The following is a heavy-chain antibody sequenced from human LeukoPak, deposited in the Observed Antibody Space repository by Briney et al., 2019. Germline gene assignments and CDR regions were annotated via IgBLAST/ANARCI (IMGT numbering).Heavy chain of an antibody. Sequence: GGSLRLSCVASGFTFNSYSMNWGRLAPGKGLEWVSCISTSSNYIYYADSVKGRFTISRDNAKNSLYLQMNSLRVEDTAIYYCAKDIQLSTWGLGTMVTVSS. D-gene: IGHD5-24*01. CDR3: AKDIQLST. CDR1: GFTFNSYS. CDR2: ISTSSNYI. J-gene: IGHJ3*01. V-gene: IGHV3-21*04.